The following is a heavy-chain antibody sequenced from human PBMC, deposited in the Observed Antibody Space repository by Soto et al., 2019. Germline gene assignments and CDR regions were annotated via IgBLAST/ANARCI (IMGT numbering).Heavy chain of an antibody. CDR1: GYSFTSYW. J-gene: IGHJ6*02. CDR3: ARDKGNRYYYDSSGYFYYYGMDV. D-gene: IGHD3-22*01. Sequence: GESLKISCKGSGYSFTSYWSSWVRQMPGKGLEWMGRIDPSDSYTNYSPSFQGHVTISADRSISTAYLQWSSLKASDTAMYYCARDKGNRYYYDSSGYFYYYGMDVWGQGTTVTVSS. CDR2: IDPSDSYT. V-gene: IGHV5-10-1*01.